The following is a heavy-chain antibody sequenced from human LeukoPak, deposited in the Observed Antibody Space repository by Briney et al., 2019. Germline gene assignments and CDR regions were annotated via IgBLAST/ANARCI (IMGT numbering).Heavy chain of an antibody. V-gene: IGHV1-69*13. CDR2: IIPIFGTA. J-gene: IGHJ5*02. CDR1: GSTFSSYA. Sequence: PGASVKVSCKASGSTFSSYAISWVRQAPGQGLEWMGGIIPIFGTANYAQKFQGRVTITADESTSTAYMELSSLRSEDTAVYYCARSYCGGDCYPLYNWFDPWGQGTLVTVSS. CDR3: ARSYCGGDCYPLYNWFDP. D-gene: IGHD2-21*02.